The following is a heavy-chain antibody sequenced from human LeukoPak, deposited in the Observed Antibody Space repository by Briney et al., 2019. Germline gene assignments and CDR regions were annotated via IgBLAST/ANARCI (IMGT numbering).Heavy chain of an antibody. D-gene: IGHD6-19*01. CDR3: ASSLVAVANQVSC. CDR1: GFTFSRYW. V-gene: IGHV3-7*01. Sequence: PGGSLRLSCVASGFTFSRYWMTWVRQAPGKGLEWVANIKTDGSLTYYVDSVKGRFTISRDNAKNSLYLQMNSLRAEDTAVYYCASSLVAVANQVSCWGQGTLVTVSS. J-gene: IGHJ4*02. CDR2: IKTDGSLT.